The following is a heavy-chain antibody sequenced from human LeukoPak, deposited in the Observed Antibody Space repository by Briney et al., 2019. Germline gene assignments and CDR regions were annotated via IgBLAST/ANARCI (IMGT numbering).Heavy chain of an antibody. D-gene: IGHD3-16*02. CDR2: ISYDGSNK. CDR1: GFTFSSYG. J-gene: IGHJ3*02. V-gene: IGHV3-30*18. CDR3: AKNLYDYVWGSYRVDAFDI. Sequence: GGSLRLSCAASGFTFSSYGMHWVRQAPGKGLEWVAVISYDGSNKYYADSVKGRFTISRENSKNTLYLQMNSVRAEDTAVYYCAKNLYDYVWGSYRVDAFDIWGQGTMVTVSS.